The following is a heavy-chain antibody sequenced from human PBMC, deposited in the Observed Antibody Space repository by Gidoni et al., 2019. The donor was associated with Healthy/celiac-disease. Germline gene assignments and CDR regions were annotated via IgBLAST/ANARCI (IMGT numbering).Heavy chain of an antibody. V-gene: IGHV4-39*01. J-gene: IGHJ4*02. CDR1: GGSISSSSDY. CDR3: ARHPRGASGTYWFADY. CDR2: IYYSGST. D-gene: IGHD6-13*01. Sequence: QLQLQESGPGLVKPSETLSLTCTVSGGSISSSSDYWGWISHHPGKGLEWIGSIYYSGSTSYNPSLKSRVTISVDTSKTQFSLKLSSVTAADTAVYYCARHPRGASGTYWFADYWGQGTLVTVSS.